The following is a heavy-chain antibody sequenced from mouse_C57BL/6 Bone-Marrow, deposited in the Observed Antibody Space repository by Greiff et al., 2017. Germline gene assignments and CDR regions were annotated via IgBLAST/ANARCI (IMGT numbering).Heavy chain of an antibody. CDR2: IDPSDSYT. J-gene: IGHJ3*01. CDR3: AKDGYLACFAY. D-gene: IGHD2-3*01. Sequence: QVQLQQPGAELVMPGASVKLSCKASGYTFTSYWMHWVKQRPGQGLEWIGEIDPSDSYTNYNQKFKGKSTLTVDKSSSTAYMQLSSLTSEDSAVYYCAKDGYLACFAYWGRGTLVTVSA. CDR1: GYTFTSYW. V-gene: IGHV1-69*01.